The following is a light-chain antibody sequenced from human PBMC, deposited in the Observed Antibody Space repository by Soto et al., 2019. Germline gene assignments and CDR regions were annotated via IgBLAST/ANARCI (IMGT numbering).Light chain of an antibody. CDR1: SSVVGGYNY. CDR3: SSYTSSSTYV. Sequence: QSALSQPAYVSGSPGQSITISCTGTSSVVGGYNYVSWYQQHPGKAPKLMIYDVSNRPSGVSNRSSGSKSGNTASLTISGLQAEDEADYYCSSYTSSSTYVFGTGTKVTVL. V-gene: IGLV2-14*01. CDR2: DVS. J-gene: IGLJ1*01.